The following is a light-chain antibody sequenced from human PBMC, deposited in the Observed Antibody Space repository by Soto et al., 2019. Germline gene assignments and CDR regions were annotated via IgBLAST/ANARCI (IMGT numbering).Light chain of an antibody. J-gene: IGLJ1*01. CDR3: CSHVGSYTSDV. V-gene: IGLV2-11*01. Sequence: QSALTQPRSVSGSPGQSVTISWTGTSSDVGGYNFVSWYQQHPGKAPKFMIYDVTKRPSGVPDRFSGSKSGNTASLTISGLQAEDEADYYCCSHVGSYTSDVFGTGTKVTVL. CDR2: DVT. CDR1: SSDVGGYNF.